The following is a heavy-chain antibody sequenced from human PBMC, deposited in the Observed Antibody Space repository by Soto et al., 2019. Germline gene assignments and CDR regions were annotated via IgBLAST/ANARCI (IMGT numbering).Heavy chain of an antibody. Sequence: PGGSLRLSCRVSGFNFADFAMSWVRQAPGKGLEWVGFIRAKVSGGATQYAASVKGRFTISRDDSNSIAYLEMESLKAEDSGVYFCARGELFFDHWGQGTLVTVSS. CDR1: GFNFADFA. V-gene: IGHV3-49*04. J-gene: IGHJ4*02. CDR2: IRAKVSGGAT. D-gene: IGHD1-7*01. CDR3: ARGELFFDH.